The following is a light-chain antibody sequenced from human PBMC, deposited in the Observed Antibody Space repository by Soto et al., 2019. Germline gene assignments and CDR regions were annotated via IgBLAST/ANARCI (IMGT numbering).Light chain of an antibody. J-gene: IGKJ5*01. Sequence: DIQLTQSPSSLSASVGDTVTITCRASQTVSRYLNWYQQKSGTAPKLLIYAASTLHTGVPSRFSGSGSGTDFTLTISSLEPEDFAVYYCQQRSNWPITFGQGTRLEIK. CDR1: QTVSRY. CDR2: AAS. CDR3: QQRSNWPIT. V-gene: IGKV1-39*01.